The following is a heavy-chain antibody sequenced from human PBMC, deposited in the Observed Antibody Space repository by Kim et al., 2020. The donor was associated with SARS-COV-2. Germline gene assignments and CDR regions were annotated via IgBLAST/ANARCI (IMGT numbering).Heavy chain of an antibody. CDR3: ARAISPESEAFDI. CDR2: INSGNGNT. J-gene: IGHJ3*02. V-gene: IGHV1-3*01. Sequence: ASVKVSCKASGYTFTSYAMHWVRQAPGQRLEWMGWINSGNGNTKYSQKFQGRVTITWDTSASTAYMALSTLRYEDTPVYYCARAISPESEAFDIWGQGTM. CDR1: GYTFTSYA.